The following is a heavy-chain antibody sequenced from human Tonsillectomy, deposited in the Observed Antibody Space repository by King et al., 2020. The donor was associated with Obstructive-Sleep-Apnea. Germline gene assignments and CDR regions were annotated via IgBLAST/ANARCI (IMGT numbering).Heavy chain of an antibody. D-gene: IGHD2-15*01. J-gene: IGHJ4*02. CDR1: GGSISSYY. V-gene: IGHV4-59*08. CDR3: ARRMGSSLGY. CDR2: IYYSGST. Sequence: VQLQESGPGLVKPSETLSLTCTVSGGSISSYYWSWIRQPPGKGLEWIGYIYYSGSTNYNPSLKSRVTISVDTSKNQFSLKLSSVTAAGTAVYYCARRMGSSLGYWGQGTLVTVSS.